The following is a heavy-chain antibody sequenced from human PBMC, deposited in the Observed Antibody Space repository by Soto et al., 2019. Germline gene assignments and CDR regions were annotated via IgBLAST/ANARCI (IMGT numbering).Heavy chain of an antibody. V-gene: IGHV3-23*01. CDR2: ISGSGGST. CDR1: GFTFSNYA. Sequence: EVQLLESGGGLVQPGGSLRLSCAASGFTFSNYAMTWVRQAPGKGLEWVSVISGSGGSTHYADSVKGRFTISRDNSKNTLYLQMNSLRAEDTAVYYCAKSRFLEWFNWFDPWGQGTLVTVSP. D-gene: IGHD3-3*01. CDR3: AKSRFLEWFNWFDP. J-gene: IGHJ5*02.